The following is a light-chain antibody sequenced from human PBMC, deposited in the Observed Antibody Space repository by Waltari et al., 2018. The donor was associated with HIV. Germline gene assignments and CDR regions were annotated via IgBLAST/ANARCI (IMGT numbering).Light chain of an antibody. CDR3: ETWDSDIRV. Sequence: QPVLTQSSSASASLESSVELTCPLSSGHSSYIIAWHQQQPGKAPRYLLKVEGSGSFNKGSGVPDRFSGSSSGADRYLTIANLQSEDEADYYCETWDSDIRVFGGGTKLTVL. V-gene: IGLV4-60*03. J-gene: IGLJ2*01. CDR1: SGHSSYI. CDR2: VEGSGSF.